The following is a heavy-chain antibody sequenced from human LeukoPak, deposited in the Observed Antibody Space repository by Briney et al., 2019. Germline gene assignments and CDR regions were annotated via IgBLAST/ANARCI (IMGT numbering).Heavy chain of an antibody. CDR2: IKQDGSEK. V-gene: IGHV3-7*01. D-gene: IGHD2-21*01. J-gene: IGHJ4*02. CDR3: ARATYSYFDS. Sequence: PGGSLRLSCTASGFTLSKYWMSLVRQAPGKGLEWVANIKQDGSEKYYVDSVKGRFTISRDNAKNSLYLQMNSLRAEDTAVYYCARATYSYFDSWGQGTLVTVSS. CDR1: GFTLSKYW.